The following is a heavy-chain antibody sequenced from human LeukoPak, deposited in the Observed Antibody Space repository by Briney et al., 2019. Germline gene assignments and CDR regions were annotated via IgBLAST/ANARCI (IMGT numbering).Heavy chain of an antibody. Sequence: TGGSLRLSCAASGFTFSSYGMHWVRQAPGKGLEWVAVIWYDGSNKYYADSVKGRFTISRDNSKNTLYLQMNSLRAEDTAVYYCAKDRGTYGVDYGMDVWGQGTTVTVSS. D-gene: IGHD4-17*01. CDR2: IWYDGSNK. V-gene: IGHV3-33*06. CDR1: GFTFSSYG. J-gene: IGHJ6*02. CDR3: AKDRGTYGVDYGMDV.